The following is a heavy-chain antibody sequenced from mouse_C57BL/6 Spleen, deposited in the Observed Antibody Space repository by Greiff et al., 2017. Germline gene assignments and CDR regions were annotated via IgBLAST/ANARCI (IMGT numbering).Heavy chain of an antibody. V-gene: IGHV2-2*01. J-gene: IGHJ4*01. CDR2: IWSGGST. D-gene: IGHD3-1*01. Sequence: QVQLQPSGPGLVQPSQSLSITCTVSGFSLTSYGVHWVRQSPGKGLEWLGVIWSGGSTDYNAAFISSLSNNKDNSKSQVFFKMNSLEADDTAIYYCARSEGLISCAMDYWGQGTSVTVSS. CDR1: GFSLTSYG. CDR3: ARSEGLISCAMDY.